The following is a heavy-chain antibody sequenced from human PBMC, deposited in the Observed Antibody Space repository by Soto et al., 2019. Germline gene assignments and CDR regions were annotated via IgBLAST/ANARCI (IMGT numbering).Heavy chain of an antibody. V-gene: IGHV1-69*13. CDR1: GGTFSSYA. Sequence: SVKVSCKASGGTFSSYAISWVRQAPGQGLEWMGGIIPIFGTANYAQKFQGRVTITADESTSTAYMELSSLRSEDTAVYYCARGDQRQKETFDYWGQGTLVTVSS. CDR3: ARGDQRQKETFDY. CDR2: IIPIFGTA. J-gene: IGHJ4*02.